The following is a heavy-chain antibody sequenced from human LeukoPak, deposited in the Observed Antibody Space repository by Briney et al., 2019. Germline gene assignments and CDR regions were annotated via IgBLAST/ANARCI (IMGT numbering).Heavy chain of an antibody. CDR2: IRGSGGGT. CDR3: AKRHSSSWEGFDY. V-gene: IGHV3-23*01. CDR1: GFTFSSYA. J-gene: IGHJ4*02. Sequence: PGGSLRLSCAASGFTFSSYAVSWVRQAPGKGLKWVSAIRGSGGGTYYADSVKGRFTISRDNSKNTLYLQMNSLRAEDTAVYYCAKRHSSSWEGFDYWGQGTLVTVSS. D-gene: IGHD6-13*01.